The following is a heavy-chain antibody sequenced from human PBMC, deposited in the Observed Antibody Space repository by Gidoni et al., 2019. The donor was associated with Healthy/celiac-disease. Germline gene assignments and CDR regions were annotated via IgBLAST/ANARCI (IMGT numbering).Heavy chain of an antibody. CDR2: ISYDGSNK. D-gene: IGHD5-18*01. Sequence: GEEWVAVISYDGSNKYYADSVKGRFTISRDNSKNTLYLQMNSLRAEDTAVYYCAKGDTAMATDWGQGTLVTVSS. V-gene: IGHV3-30*18. CDR3: AKGDTAMATD. J-gene: IGHJ4*02.